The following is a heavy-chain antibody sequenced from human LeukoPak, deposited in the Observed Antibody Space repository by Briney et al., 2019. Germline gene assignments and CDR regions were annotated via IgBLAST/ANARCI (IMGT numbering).Heavy chain of an antibody. CDR2: INPNSGGT. CDR1: GYTFTGYY. V-gene: IGHV1-2*02. J-gene: IGHJ6*02. D-gene: IGHD6-6*01. CDR3: ARDQSKAARGYYYYGMDV. Sequence: ASVKVSCKASGYTFTGYYMHWVRQAPGQGLEWMGWINPNSGGTNYAQKFQGRVTMTRDTSISTAYMELSRLRSDDTAVYYCARDQSKAARGYYYYGMDVWGQGTTVTVSS.